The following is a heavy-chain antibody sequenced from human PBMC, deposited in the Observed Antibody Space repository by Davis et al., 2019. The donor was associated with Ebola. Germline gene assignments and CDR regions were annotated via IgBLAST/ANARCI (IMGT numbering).Heavy chain of an antibody. V-gene: IGHV1-18*01. Sequence: AASVKVSCKASGYTFSNYGISWVRQAPGQGLEWMGWISAYNGNTNYAQKFQGRVTITADESTSTAYMELSSLRSEDTAVYYCAVKVIANRYYYYGMDVWGQGTTVTVSS. J-gene: IGHJ6*02. CDR2: ISAYNGNT. CDR1: GYTFSNYG. D-gene: IGHD2-21*01. CDR3: AVKVIANRYYYYGMDV.